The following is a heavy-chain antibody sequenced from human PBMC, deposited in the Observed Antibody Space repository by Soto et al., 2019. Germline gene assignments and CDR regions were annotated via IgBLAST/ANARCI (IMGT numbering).Heavy chain of an antibody. V-gene: IGHV4-39*01. CDR2: IYYSGST. D-gene: IGHD2-2*01. J-gene: IGHJ4*02. Sequence: PPETLSLTCTVSGRSISSSSYDWGWIRKPPGKGLEWIGSIYYSGSTYYNPSLKSRVTISVDTSKNQFSLKLSSVTAADTAVYYCMCPPSPHGSSTIFYAGFYWAQGSLAAV. CDR3: MCPPSPHGSSTIFYAGFY. CDR1: GRSISSSSYD.